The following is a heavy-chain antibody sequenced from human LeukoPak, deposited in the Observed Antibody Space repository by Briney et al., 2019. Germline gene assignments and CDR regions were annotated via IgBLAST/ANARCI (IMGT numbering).Heavy chain of an antibody. CDR3: ARPVMYSSGPFDY. CDR1: GYTFTSYA. J-gene: IGHJ4*02. Sequence: ASVKVSCKASGYTFTSYAMHWVRQAPGQRLEWMGWINAGNGNTKCSQKFQGRVTITRDTSASTAYMELSSLRSEDTAVYYCARPVMYSSGPFDYWGQGTLVTVSS. D-gene: IGHD6-19*01. CDR2: INAGNGNT. V-gene: IGHV1-3*01.